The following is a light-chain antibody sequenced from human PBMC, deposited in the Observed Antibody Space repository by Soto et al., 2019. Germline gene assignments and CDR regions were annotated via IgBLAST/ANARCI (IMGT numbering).Light chain of an antibody. CDR2: GAS. V-gene: IGKV3-20*01. CDR3: QQYGSSPQWT. J-gene: IGKJ1*01. Sequence: ENVFTPSPGTPFLSSGEKNTPSIRASQNVSISYLAWYQQKPGLAPRLLIYGASSRATGIPDRFSGSGSGTDFTLTISRLEPEDFAVYYCQQYGSSPQWTFGQGTKVDIK. CDR1: QNVSISY.